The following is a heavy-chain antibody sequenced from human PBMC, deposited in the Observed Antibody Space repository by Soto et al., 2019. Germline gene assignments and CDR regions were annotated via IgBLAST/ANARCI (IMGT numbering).Heavy chain of an antibody. D-gene: IGHD3-22*01. V-gene: IGHV3-33*01. Sequence: PGGSLRLSCAASGFTFSSYGMHWVRQAPGKGLEWVAVIWYDGSNKYYADSVKGRFTISRDNSKNTLYLQMNSLRAEDTAVYYCARDLASYYDSSGSLDYWGQGTLVTVSS. CDR1: GFTFSSYG. CDR2: IWYDGSNK. CDR3: ARDLASYYDSSGSLDY. J-gene: IGHJ4*02.